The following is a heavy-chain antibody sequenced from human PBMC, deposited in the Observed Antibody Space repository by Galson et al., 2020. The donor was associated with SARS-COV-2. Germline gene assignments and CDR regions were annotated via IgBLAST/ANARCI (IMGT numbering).Heavy chain of an antibody. V-gene: IGHV3-49*04. D-gene: IGHD6-19*01. J-gene: IGHJ4*02. CDR2: FRSKTYGGAV. CDR1: GFNFTHYA. CDR3: TRGIFGSGLFQSYFDL. Sequence: TGGSLRLSCTTSGFNFTHYAVAWVRQAPGKGLEWVAFFRSKTYGGAVEYGASVRGRFTISRDDSKSITYLQMNSLKTEDTAVYYCTRGIFGSGLFQSYFDLWGQGTLVTVSA.